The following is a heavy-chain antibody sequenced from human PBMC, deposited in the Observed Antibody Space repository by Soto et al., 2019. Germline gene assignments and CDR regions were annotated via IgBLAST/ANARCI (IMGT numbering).Heavy chain of an antibody. CDR1: GFSLRTSG. J-gene: IGHJ5*02. CDR3: ARDVVTAVAGSVNVFDP. Sequence: QVQLVESGGGVVQSGRSLTLSCAASGFSLRTSGMHWLRRAPGKGLEWVGSIWYDGTKRFYANSVKGRSTNSKDNSNNILFLQMSGLRAEDTAVYYCARDVVTAVAGSVNVFDPWGQGTLVTVSS. V-gene: IGHV3-33*01. CDR2: IWYDGTKR. D-gene: IGHD6-19*01.